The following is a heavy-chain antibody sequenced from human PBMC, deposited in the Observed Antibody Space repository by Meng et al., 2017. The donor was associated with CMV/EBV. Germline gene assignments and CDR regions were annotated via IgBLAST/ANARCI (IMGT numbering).Heavy chain of an antibody. CDR2: ISSSGSTI. CDR1: GFTFSDYY. Sequence: GESLKISCAASGFTFSDYYMSWIRQAPGKGLEWVSYISSSGSTIYYADSVKGRFTISRDNAKNSLYLQMNSLKTEDTAVYYCTTASQYYDFWSGYHFDYWGQGTLVTVSS. J-gene: IGHJ4*02. V-gene: IGHV3-11*01. CDR3: TTASQYYDFWSGYHFDY. D-gene: IGHD3-3*01.